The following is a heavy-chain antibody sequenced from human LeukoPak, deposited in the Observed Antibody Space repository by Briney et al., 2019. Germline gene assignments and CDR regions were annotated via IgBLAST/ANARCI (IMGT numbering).Heavy chain of an antibody. Sequence: SGGSLRLSCAASGFTFSTYAMHWVRQAPGKGLEYVSAITTDGGSAYYANSVKGRFTISRDNSKNTLYLQMGSLRTEDMAVYYCARGKGIYCGGDCSAPDYWGQGTLVTVSS. CDR1: GFTFSTYA. V-gene: IGHV3-64*01. CDR3: ARGKGIYCGGDCSAPDY. CDR2: ITTDGGSA. J-gene: IGHJ4*02. D-gene: IGHD2-21*02.